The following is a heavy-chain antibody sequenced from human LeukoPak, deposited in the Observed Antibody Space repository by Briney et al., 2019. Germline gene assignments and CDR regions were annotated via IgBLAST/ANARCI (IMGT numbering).Heavy chain of an antibody. J-gene: IGHJ4*02. CDR3: ANAPPIAARHEVFDY. Sequence: PGGSLRLSCAASGFTFTTSAMTWVRQAPGKGLEWVSYISDSGISTYYADSVKGRFTISRDNSKNTLYLQMNSLRAEDTAVYYCANAPPIAARHEVFDYWGQGTLVTVSS. CDR2: ISDSGIST. CDR1: GFTFTTSA. V-gene: IGHV3-23*01. D-gene: IGHD6-6*01.